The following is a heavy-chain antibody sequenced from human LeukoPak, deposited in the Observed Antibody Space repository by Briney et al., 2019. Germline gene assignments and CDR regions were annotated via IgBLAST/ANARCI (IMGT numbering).Heavy chain of an antibody. CDR1: GFTFSSYG. V-gene: IGHV3-33*01. J-gene: IGHJ4*02. CDR3: ARDSCGSPSCFDY. CDR2: IQYDGSIE. Sequence: GGSLRLSCTASGFTFSSYGMHWVRQAPGRGLEWVAAIQYDGSIEYYADSVKGRFTISRDQSKNTLFLQVNSLRVEDTAVYYCARDSCGSPSCFDYWGQGTLVTVSS. D-gene: IGHD2-2*01.